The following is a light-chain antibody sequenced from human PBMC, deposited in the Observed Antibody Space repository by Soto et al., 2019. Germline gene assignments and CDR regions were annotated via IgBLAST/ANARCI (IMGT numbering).Light chain of an antibody. Sequence: EIQMTQSPSTLSASVGDRVTITCRASQSINTWLAWYQQKPGKAPKLLISKASGLERGVPSRFSGSGSGTEFTLIISSLQPDDLATYYCQQYDTYPWTFGQGTKVDIK. CDR1: QSINTW. CDR3: QQYDTYPWT. CDR2: KAS. V-gene: IGKV1-5*03. J-gene: IGKJ1*01.